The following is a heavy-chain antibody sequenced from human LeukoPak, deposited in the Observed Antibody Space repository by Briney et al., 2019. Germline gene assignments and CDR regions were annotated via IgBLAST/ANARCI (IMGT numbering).Heavy chain of an antibody. CDR2: VHIGGMT. Sequence: KPSETPALTCRVYGASLSSDFWSRIRQPARKGLDWIGRVHIGGMTDYNPSLQRRLTMSLDASTNQLSLKLNSVTAADTAVYYCAKGSGWYPNWGQGTLVTVSS. D-gene: IGHD6-19*01. CDR1: GASLSSDF. CDR3: AKGSGWYPN. V-gene: IGHV4-4*07. J-gene: IGHJ4*02.